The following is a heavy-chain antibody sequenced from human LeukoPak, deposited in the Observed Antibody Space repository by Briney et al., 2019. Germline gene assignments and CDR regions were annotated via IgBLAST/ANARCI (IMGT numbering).Heavy chain of an antibody. Sequence: PGGSLRLSCAASGFTFSSYAMRWVRQAPGKGLEWASAISGSGGSTYYADSVEGRLTISRDNSKNTLYLQMNSLRAEDTAVYYCAKNYGSGSYYNLEYFQHWGQGTLVTVSS. CDR3: AKNYGSGSYYNLEYFQH. CDR2: ISGSGGST. V-gene: IGHV3-23*01. J-gene: IGHJ1*01. D-gene: IGHD3-10*01. CDR1: GFTFSSYA.